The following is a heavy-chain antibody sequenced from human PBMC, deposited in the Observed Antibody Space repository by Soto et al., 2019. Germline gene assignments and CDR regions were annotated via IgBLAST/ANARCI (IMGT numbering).Heavy chain of an antibody. J-gene: IGHJ3*01. CDR3: ARLPGVRGVFDGFNV. D-gene: IGHD3-10*01. Sequence: LQISCKGSGYTFSSYWIGWVRQTPGKGLEWMAMINPGDSDIRYSPSFHGQVTISADKSISTAYLQWSSLKASDTAMYFCARLPGVRGVFDGFNVWGQGTMVTVSS. CDR2: INPGDSDI. V-gene: IGHV5-51*01. CDR1: GYTFSSYW.